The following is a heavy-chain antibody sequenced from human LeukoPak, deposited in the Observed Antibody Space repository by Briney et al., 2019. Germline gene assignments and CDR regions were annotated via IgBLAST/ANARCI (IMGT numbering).Heavy chain of an antibody. D-gene: IGHD6-19*01. CDR1: GGSLSGYY. V-gene: IGHV4-34*01. CDR3: ARGRVAGFDY. J-gene: IGHJ4*02. Sequence: SETLSLTCAVYGGSLSGYYWSLIRQPPGKGLEWIGEINHSGSTNYNPSLKSRVTISVDTSKNQFSLKLSSVTAADTAVYYCARGRVAGFDYWGQGTLVTVSS. CDR2: INHSGST.